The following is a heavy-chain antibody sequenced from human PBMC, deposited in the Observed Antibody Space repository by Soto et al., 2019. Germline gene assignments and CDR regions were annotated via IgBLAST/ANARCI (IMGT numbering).Heavy chain of an antibody. V-gene: IGHV3-23*01. CDR2: ISGSGGST. Sequence: GGSLRLSCAASGFTFSSYAMSWVRQAPGKGLEWVSAISGSGGSTYYADSVKGRFTISRDNSKNTLYLQMNSLRAEDTAVYYCAKSAHYDFWRRVWFDPWGQGTLVTVSS. CDR3: AKSAHYDFWRRVWFDP. J-gene: IGHJ5*02. D-gene: IGHD3-3*01. CDR1: GFTFSSYA.